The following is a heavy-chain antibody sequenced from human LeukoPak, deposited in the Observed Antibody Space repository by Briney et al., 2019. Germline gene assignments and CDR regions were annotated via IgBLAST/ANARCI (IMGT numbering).Heavy chain of an antibody. CDR3: ARGPPGFYGTDV. J-gene: IGHJ6*02. D-gene: IGHD1-14*01. CDR1: GFTFSSYW. V-gene: IGHV3-74*01. CDR2: LNEDGSRT. Sequence: PGGSLRLSCAASGFTFSSYWMHWVRQAPGKGLVWVSRLNEDGSRTIYADSVKGRFTISRDNAKNTVYLQMNSLRDEDTAVYFCARGPPGFYGTDVWGQGTAVTVSS.